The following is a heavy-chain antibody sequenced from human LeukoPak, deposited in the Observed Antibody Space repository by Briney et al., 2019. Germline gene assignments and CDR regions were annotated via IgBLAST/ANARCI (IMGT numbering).Heavy chain of an antibody. CDR3: ARDHFGSLDS. Sequence: PSETLSLTCTVSGFSVTTDSYCWGWIQQPPGKGLEWIGYDYCGGNTNYDPSLKRRVTISVDTSKNQFSLTLTSVTAADTAVYFCARDHFGSLDSWGQGILVTVSS. V-gene: IGHV4-61*01. CDR1: GFSVTTDSYC. CDR2: DYCGGNT. J-gene: IGHJ4*02. D-gene: IGHD3-10*01.